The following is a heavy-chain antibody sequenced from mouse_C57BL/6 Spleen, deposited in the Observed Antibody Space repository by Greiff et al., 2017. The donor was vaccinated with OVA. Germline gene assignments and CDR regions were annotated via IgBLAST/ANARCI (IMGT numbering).Heavy chain of an antibody. J-gene: IGHJ4*01. CDR1: GYTFTSYW. Sequence: VQLQQPGAELVKPGASVKLSCKASGYTFTSYWMHWVKQRPGQGLEWIGMIHPTSGSTNYNEKFKSKATLTVDKSSSTAYMQLSSLTSEDSAVYYCARWVHSLYAMDYWGQGTSVTVSS. V-gene: IGHV1-64*01. CDR2: IHPTSGST. CDR3: ARWVHSLYAMDY.